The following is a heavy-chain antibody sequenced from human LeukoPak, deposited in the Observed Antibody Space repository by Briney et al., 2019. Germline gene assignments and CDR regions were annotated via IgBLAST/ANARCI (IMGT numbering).Heavy chain of an antibody. CDR2: IYYTGRA. D-gene: IGHD3-3*01. V-gene: IGHV4-59*01. CDR3: ARGDFWSGAPTD. CDR1: GGSISRYY. J-gene: IGHJ4*02. Sequence: SETLSLTCTVSGGSISRYYWSWIRQPPGTALEWIGYIYYTGRADYNPSLKSRVSMSVDTSKNQVSLRVNSMTAADTAVYYCARGDFWSGAPTDWGQGTLVTVSS.